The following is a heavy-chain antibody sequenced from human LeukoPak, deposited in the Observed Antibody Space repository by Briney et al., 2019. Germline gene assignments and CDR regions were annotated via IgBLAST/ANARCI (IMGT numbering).Heavy chain of an antibody. J-gene: IGHJ4*02. CDR2: IIPIFGTP. CDR1: GGTFNRDA. Sequence: ASVKVSCKASGGTFNRDAISWVRQAPGQGLEWMGGIIPIFGTPNYAQKFQGRVTITADKSTSTAYMELSSLRSDDTAMYYCATDNWNSFDYWGQGTLVTVSS. D-gene: IGHD1-7*01. CDR3: ATDNWNSFDY. V-gene: IGHV1-69*06.